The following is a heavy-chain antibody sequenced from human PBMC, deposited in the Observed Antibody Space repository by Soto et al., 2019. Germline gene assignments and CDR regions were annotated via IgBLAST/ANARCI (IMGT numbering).Heavy chain of an antibody. Sequence: GGSLRLSCAAPGFTFSSYGMHWVRQAPGKGLEWVAFISYDGSNKYFADSVKGRFTISRDNSKNTLYLQMNSLRAEDTAVYYCARGEYSSIIGSYYYYGMDVWGQGTTVTVSS. D-gene: IGHD6-6*01. CDR1: GFTFSSYG. CDR3: ARGEYSSIIGSYYYYGMDV. J-gene: IGHJ6*02. V-gene: IGHV3-30*03. CDR2: ISYDGSNK.